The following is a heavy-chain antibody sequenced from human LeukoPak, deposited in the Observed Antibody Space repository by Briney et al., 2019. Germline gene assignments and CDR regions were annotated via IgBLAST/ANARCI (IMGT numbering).Heavy chain of an antibody. CDR3: ARGRNTMIVAWFDP. J-gene: IGHJ5*02. D-gene: IGHD3-22*01. CDR1: GYTFTSYD. CDR2: MNPNSGNT. V-gene: IGHV1-8*03. Sequence: GASVKVSCKASGYTFTSYDINWVRQATGQGLEWMGWMNPNSGNTGYAQKFQGRVTITRNTSISTAYMVLSSLRSEDTAVYYCARGRNTMIVAWFDPWGQGTLVTVSS.